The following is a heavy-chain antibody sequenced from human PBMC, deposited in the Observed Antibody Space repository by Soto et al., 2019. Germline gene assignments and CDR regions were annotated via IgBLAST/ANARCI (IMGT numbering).Heavy chain of an antibody. Sequence: GASVKVSCKASGYTFTSYAMHWVRQAPGQRLEWMGWINAGNGNTKYSQKFQGRVTITRDTSASTAYMELSSLRSEDTAVYYCARRRNYDFWSGYYTWFDPWGQGTLVTVSS. J-gene: IGHJ5*02. D-gene: IGHD3-3*01. CDR3: ARRRNYDFWSGYYTWFDP. CDR2: INAGNGNT. V-gene: IGHV1-3*01. CDR1: GYTFTSYA.